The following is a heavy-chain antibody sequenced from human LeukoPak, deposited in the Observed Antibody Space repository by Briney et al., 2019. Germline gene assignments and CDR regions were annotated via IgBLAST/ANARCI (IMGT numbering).Heavy chain of an antibody. CDR1: GYTFTSYG. V-gene: IGHV1-2*02. D-gene: IGHD3-9*01. Sequence: GASVKVSCKASGYTFTSYGISWVRQAPGQGLEWMGWINPNSGGTNYAQKFQGRVTMTRDTSISTAYMELSRLRSDDTAVYYCARTTDILTVWDAFDIWGQGTMVTVSS. CDR3: ARTTDILTVWDAFDI. CDR2: INPNSGGT. J-gene: IGHJ3*02.